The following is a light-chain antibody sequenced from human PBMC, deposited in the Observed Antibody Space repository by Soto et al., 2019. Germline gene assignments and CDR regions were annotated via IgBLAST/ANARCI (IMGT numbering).Light chain of an antibody. J-gene: IGKJ4*01. CDR1: QSVSSY. V-gene: IGKV3-11*01. CDR2: DAS. Sequence: EIVLTQSPATLSLSPGERATLSCRASQSVSSYLAWYQQKPGQAPRLLIYDASNRATCIPAKFSGSGSWTSITITISTLEPEDFAFYYCKQRSNWPLTFGVGTKVEIK. CDR3: KQRSNWPLT.